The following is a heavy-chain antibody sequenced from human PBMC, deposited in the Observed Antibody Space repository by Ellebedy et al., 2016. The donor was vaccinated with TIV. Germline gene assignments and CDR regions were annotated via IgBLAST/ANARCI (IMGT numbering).Heavy chain of an antibody. CDR3: GRQGATGGAFDY. Sequence: AASVKVSCKASGYTLTGYYMHWVRQAPGQGLEWMGWINPNSGGTNYAQKFQGRVTMTRDTSISTAYMELSRLRSDDTAVYYWGRQGATGGAFDYWGQGTLVTVSS. CDR2: INPNSGGT. D-gene: IGHD5-12*01. J-gene: IGHJ4*02. CDR1: GYTLTGYY. V-gene: IGHV1-2*02.